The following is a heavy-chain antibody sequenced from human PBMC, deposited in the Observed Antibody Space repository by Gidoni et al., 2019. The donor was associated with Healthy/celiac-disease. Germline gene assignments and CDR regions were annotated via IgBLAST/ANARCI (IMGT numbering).Heavy chain of an antibody. D-gene: IGHD2-15*01. CDR3: ARDYCSGGSCYSHNYFDY. Sequence: QVQLVQSGAEVKKPGSSVKVSCKASGGTFSSSATSGVRQAPGQGLEWMGGIIPIFGTANYAQKCQGRVTITADKSTSTAYMELISLRSEDTAVYYCARDYCSGGSCYSHNYFDYWGQGTLVTVSS. CDR2: IIPIFGTA. J-gene: IGHJ4*02. V-gene: IGHV1-69*06. CDR1: GGTFSSSA.